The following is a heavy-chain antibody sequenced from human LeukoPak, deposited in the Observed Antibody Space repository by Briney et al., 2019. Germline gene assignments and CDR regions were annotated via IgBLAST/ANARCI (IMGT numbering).Heavy chain of an antibody. Sequence: ASVKVSCKASGYTFTSYDINWVRQATGQGLEWMGWMNPNSGNTGYAQKFQGRVTMTRNTSISTAYMELSSLRSEDTAVYYCARGGARITTIVVVTRVAFDIWGQGTMVTVSS. D-gene: IGHD3-22*01. CDR3: ARGGARITTIVVVTRVAFDI. CDR2: MNPNSGNT. CDR1: GYTFTSYD. V-gene: IGHV1-8*01. J-gene: IGHJ3*02.